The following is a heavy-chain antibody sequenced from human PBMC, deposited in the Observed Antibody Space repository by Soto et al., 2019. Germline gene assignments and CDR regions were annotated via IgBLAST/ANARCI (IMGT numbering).Heavy chain of an antibody. CDR2: INHSGST. CDR1: GGSFSGYY. J-gene: IGHJ4*02. D-gene: IGHD2-8*02. CDR3: ARDKITGLFDY. Sequence: PSETLSLTCAVYGGSFSGYYWTWIRQPPGTGLECIGEINHSGSTNYNPSLKSRVTISVDTSKNQFSLKLTSVTAADTAVYYCARDKITGLFDYWGQGTLVTVS. V-gene: IGHV4-34*01.